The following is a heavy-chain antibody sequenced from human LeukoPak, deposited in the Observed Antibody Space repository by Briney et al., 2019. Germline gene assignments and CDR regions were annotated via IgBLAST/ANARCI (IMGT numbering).Heavy chain of an antibody. CDR2: INPNSGGT. V-gene: IGHV1-2*02. Sequence: ASVTVSCKASGYTFTGYYMHWVRQAPGQGLEWMGWINPNSGGTIYAQKFQGRVTMTEDTSTDTAYMELSSLRSEDTAVYYCATYDYDILTGSCWFDPWGQGTLVTVSS. D-gene: IGHD3-9*01. J-gene: IGHJ5*02. CDR3: ATYDYDILTGSCWFDP. CDR1: GYTFTGYY.